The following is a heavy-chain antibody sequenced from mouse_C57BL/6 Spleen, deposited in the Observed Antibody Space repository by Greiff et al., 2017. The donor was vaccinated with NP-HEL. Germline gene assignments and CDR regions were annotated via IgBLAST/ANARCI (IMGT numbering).Heavy chain of an antibody. CDR2: IRRKSNNYAT. J-gene: IGHJ4*01. CDR1: GFSFNTYA. V-gene: IGHV10-1*01. CDR3: VRQGEKDYYAMDY. Sequence: EVKLVESGGGLVQPKGSLKLSCAASGFSFNTYAMNWVRQAPGKGLEWVARIRRKSNNYATYYAVSVKDRFTISRDDSESMRYLQMNNLKTEDTAMYYCVRQGEKDYYAMDYWGQGTSVTVSS.